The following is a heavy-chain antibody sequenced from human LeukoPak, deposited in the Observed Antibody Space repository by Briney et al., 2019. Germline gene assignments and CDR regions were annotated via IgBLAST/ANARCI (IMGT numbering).Heavy chain of an antibody. V-gene: IGHV3-23*01. J-gene: IGHJ6*02. CDR3: AKAPGITMVYYYGMDV. CDR1: GFTFSSYA. CDR2: IRGRGGST. Sequence: GGSLRLSCAASGFTFSSYALRWVRQAPGKGLEWVSAIRGRGGSTYYAASVKGRFTISRDNSKNTLYLQMNSLRAEDTAVYYCAKAPGITMVYYYGMDVWGQGTTVTVSS. D-gene: IGHD3-10*01.